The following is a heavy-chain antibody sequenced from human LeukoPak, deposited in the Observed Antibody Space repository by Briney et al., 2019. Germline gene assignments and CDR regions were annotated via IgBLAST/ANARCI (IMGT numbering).Heavy chain of an antibody. J-gene: IGHJ4*02. Sequence: ASVKVSCKTSGYTFIAYYIHWVRQAPGQGLEWMGWTNPQSGGTDYAQKFQGRVTMTRDTSIATAFMELSSLTSDDMAIYYCARADSLDSWGQGTLVTVSS. D-gene: IGHD2-15*01. CDR1: GYTFIAYY. V-gene: IGHV1-2*02. CDR2: TNPQSGGT. CDR3: ARADSLDS.